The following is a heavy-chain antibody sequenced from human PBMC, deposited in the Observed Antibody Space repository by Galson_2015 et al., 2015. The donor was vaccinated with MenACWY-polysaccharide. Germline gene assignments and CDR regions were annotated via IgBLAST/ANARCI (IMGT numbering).Heavy chain of an antibody. V-gene: IGHV3-53*01. Sequence: SLRLSCAASGFTVSSNSMTWVCQAPGKGLEWVSVLYNNGNRYYADSVKGRFTISRDDSENTVDLQMNSLRAEDTAVYYCARICRRSGECFFDYWGQGTVVTVSS. CDR2: LYNNGNR. CDR3: ARICRRSGECFFDY. CDR1: GFTVSSNS. D-gene: IGHD3-10*01. J-gene: IGHJ4*02.